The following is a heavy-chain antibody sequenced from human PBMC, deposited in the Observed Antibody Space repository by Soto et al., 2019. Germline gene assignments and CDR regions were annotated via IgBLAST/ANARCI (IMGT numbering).Heavy chain of an antibody. CDR2: IYYSGST. CDR3: ARTPSVRMDV. J-gene: IGHJ6*02. Sequence: LSLTCTVSGGSISSSSYYWGWIRQPPGKGLEWIGSIYYSGSTYYNPSLKSRVTISVDTSKNQFSLKLSSVTAADTAVYYCARTPSVRMDVWGQGTTVTVSS. CDR1: GGSISSSSYY. V-gene: IGHV4-39*01. D-gene: IGHD3-10*01.